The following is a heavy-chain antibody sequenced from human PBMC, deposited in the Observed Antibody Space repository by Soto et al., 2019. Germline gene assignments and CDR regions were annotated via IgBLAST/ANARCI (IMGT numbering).Heavy chain of an antibody. Sequence: QVQLVQSGAEVKKPGASVKVSCKASGYTFTNFGISWVRQAPGQGLEWMGWISAYNGNTNYAQKFQGRITMTTDTXXXXXXXXXXXXXXXXXXXXXXXXXXXPIDYWGQGTLVTVSS. J-gene: IGHJ4*02. CDR3: XXXXXPIDY. V-gene: IGHV1-18*01. CDR2: ISAYNGNT. CDR1: GYTFTNFG.